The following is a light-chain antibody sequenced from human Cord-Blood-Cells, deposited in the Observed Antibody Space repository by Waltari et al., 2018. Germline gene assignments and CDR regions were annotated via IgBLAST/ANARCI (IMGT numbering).Light chain of an antibody. Sequence: DIVMTQSPESLAVSLGERANINCKSSQSVLYSSNNKNYLAWYQQKPGQPPKLLIYWASTRESGVPDRFSGSGSGTDFTLTISSLQAEDVAVYYCQQYYSTPYTFGQGTKLEIK. CDR3: QQYYSTPYT. J-gene: IGKJ2*01. CDR2: WAS. V-gene: IGKV4-1*01. CDR1: QSVLYSSNNKNY.